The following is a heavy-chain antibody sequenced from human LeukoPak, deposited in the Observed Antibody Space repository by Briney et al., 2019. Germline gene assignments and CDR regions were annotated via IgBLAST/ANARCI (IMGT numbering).Heavy chain of an antibody. V-gene: IGHV4-39*07. CDR3: ARDRGYYDSSGYYVD. CDR1: GGSISSSSYY. J-gene: IGHJ4*02. Sequence: PSETLSLTCTVSGGSISSSSYYWGWIRQPPGKGLEWIGSIYYSGSTYYNPSLKSRVTISVDTSKNQFSLKLSSVTAADTAVYYCARDRGYYDSSGYYVDWGQGTLVTVSS. D-gene: IGHD3-22*01. CDR2: IYYSGST.